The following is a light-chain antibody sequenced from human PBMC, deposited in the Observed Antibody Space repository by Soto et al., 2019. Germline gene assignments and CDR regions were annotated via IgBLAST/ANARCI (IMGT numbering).Light chain of an antibody. V-gene: IGKV3-15*01. Sequence: EIVMTQSPATLSVSPGEGTTLSCRASQSVGNNLAWYQQKPGQAPRLLIYGAYTRATGIPARFSGSGSGTDFTLTISSLQSEDFAVYYCQQYGSLSWTFGQGTKVDIK. CDR2: GAY. J-gene: IGKJ1*01. CDR1: QSVGNN. CDR3: QQYGSLSWT.